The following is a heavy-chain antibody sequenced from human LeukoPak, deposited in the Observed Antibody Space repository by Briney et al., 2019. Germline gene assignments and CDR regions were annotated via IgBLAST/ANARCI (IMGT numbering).Heavy chain of an antibody. J-gene: IGHJ4*02. CDR1: GGSFSGYY. CDR2: INHSGST. CDR3: ASAYDSSGYYGGDY. V-gene: IGHV4-34*01. Sequence: SETLSLTCAVYGGSFSGYYWSWVRQPPGKGLECIGEINHSGSTNYNPSRKSRVTISVDTSKNQFSLKLRSVTAADTAVYYCASAYDSSGYYGGDYWGQGTLVTVSS. D-gene: IGHD3-22*01.